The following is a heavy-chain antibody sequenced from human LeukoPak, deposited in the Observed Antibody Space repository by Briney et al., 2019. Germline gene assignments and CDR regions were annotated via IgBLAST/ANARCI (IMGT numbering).Heavy chain of an antibody. D-gene: IGHD3-3*01. J-gene: IGHJ4*02. V-gene: IGHV3-21*01. CDR3: TRQSENFSLDY. CDR2: ISSSDSYI. Sequence: PGGSLRLSCAASGFIFSTYSMNWVRQAPGKGLEWVSSISSSDSYIFYADSVKGRFTISRDNSKNTLYLQINSLRAEDTAVYFCTRQSENFSLDYWGQGTLVTVSS. CDR1: GFIFSTYS.